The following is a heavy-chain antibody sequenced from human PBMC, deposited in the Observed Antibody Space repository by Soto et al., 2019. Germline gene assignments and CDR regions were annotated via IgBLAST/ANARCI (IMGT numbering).Heavy chain of an antibody. V-gene: IGHV4-34*01. CDR3: ARGLVYCSGGSCHGGWFDP. CDR2: INHSGST. Sequence: SETLSLTCAVCGGSFSGYYWSWLRQPPGKGLEWIGEINHSGSTNYNPSLKSRVTIAVDTSKNQFSLKLSSVTAADTAVYYCARGLVYCSGGSCHGGWFDPWVQGNLVTVSS. CDR1: GGSFSGYY. J-gene: IGHJ5*02. D-gene: IGHD2-15*01.